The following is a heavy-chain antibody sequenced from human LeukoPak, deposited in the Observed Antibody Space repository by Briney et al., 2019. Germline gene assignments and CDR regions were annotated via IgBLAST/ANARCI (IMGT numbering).Heavy chain of an antibody. CDR3: PGGPIGGLRKGIDI. CDR1: GNTFAGYY. Sequence: GASVTVSCKASGNTFAGYYVHWMRQAPGQGLEWMGWINTHNGATNYAQHFQGRVTMTTDTAVTTAYMDLDGLLSDDAAVYFCPGGPIGGLRKGIDIWGEGSPVTASS. CDR2: INTHNGAT. D-gene: IGHD3-16*01. V-gene: IGHV1-2*02. J-gene: IGHJ4*02.